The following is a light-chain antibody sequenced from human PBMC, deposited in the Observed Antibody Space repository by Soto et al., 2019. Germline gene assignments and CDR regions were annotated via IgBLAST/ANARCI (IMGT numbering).Light chain of an antibody. V-gene: IGLV1-40*01. J-gene: IGLJ1*01. CDR3: QSYDSSLRGV. CDR1: SSNIGAGYD. Sequence: QLVLTQPPSVSGAPGQRVTISCTGSSSNIGAGYDVHWYQQLPGTAPKLLIYDNNNRPSGVPDRFSGSKSGTSASLAITGLQAEDEADYYCQSYDSSLRGVFGTGTKLTVL. CDR2: DNN.